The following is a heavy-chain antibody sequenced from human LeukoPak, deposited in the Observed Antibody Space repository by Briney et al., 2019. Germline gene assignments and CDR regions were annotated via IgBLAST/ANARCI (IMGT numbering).Heavy chain of an antibody. CDR1: GGSISSFH. J-gene: IGHJ4*02. Sequence: SETLSLTCTVSGGSISSFHWSWIRQPPGKGLECIGHIYDSGGTNYNPSLKSRVAISVDTSKNQFSLRLSSVTAADTAVYYCARGVTALGYWGQGTLVTVSS. V-gene: IGHV4-59*01. CDR2: IYDSGGT. CDR3: ARGVTALGY. D-gene: IGHD2-21*02.